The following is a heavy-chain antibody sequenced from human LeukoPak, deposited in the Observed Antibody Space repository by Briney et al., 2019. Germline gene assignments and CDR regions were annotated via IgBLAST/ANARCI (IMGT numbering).Heavy chain of an antibody. D-gene: IGHD7-27*01. J-gene: IGHJ4*02. CDR2: ISERGGST. CDR1: GITLSNYG. Sequence: GGSLRLSCVVSGITLSNYGMSWVRQAPGKGLERVSGISERGGSTNYADSVRGRFIISRDTSKNTVYLQMNSLRAEDTALYYCARYGENKYYFDYWGQGTLVTVSS. CDR3: ARYGENKYYFDY. V-gene: IGHV3-23*01.